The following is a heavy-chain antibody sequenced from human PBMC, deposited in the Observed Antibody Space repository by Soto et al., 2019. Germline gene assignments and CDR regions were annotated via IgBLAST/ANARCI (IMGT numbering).Heavy chain of an antibody. D-gene: IGHD3-10*01. CDR2: INLGNGNT. Sequence: VQLVQSGAEVKNPGASVKVSCKTSGYRFTNYAIHWVRQAPGQRLEWMGWINLGNGNTRYSEKFQGRVTITRDASAITAFMELSSLKSEDTAVYFCAGSQLVPKYFDYWGLGTLVTVSS. CDR1: GYRFTNYA. J-gene: IGHJ4*02. V-gene: IGHV1-3*01. CDR3: AGSQLVPKYFDY.